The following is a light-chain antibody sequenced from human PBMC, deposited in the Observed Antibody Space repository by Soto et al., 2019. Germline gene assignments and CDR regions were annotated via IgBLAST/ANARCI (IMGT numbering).Light chain of an antibody. CDR1: QSMRTS. Sequence: DIQMSQSPSTLSGSVGDRVTITCRASQSMRTSLNWYQQKPGKAPNLLIHAASSLQSGVPSRFSGSGAGTDFTLTISSLQPEDVATYFCRQSFSVRSWTFGQGTKVDI. CDR2: AAS. V-gene: IGKV1-39*01. J-gene: IGKJ1*01. CDR3: RQSFSVRSWT.